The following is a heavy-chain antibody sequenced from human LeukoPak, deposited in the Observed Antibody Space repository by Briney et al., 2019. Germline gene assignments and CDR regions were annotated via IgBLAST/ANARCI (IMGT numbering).Heavy chain of an antibody. CDR2: IRSSGTTI. Sequence: KPGGSLRLSCVASGFTFSDYYMSWMRQAPSQGGGWVSDIRSSGTTIHYADTLKGRITISRDNAKNSLYLQMNSLRAEDTAVYYCARDRGAVTDVFDYWGQGTLVTVSS. CDR1: GFTFSDYY. J-gene: IGHJ4*02. CDR3: ARDRGAVTDVFDY. V-gene: IGHV3-11*04. D-gene: IGHD6-19*01.